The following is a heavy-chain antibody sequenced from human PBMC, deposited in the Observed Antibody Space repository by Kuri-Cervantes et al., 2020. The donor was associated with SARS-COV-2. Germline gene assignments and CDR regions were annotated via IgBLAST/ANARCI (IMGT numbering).Heavy chain of an antibody. CDR2: ISSSGNYI. CDR1: GFTFSSYN. CDR3: AKDHTRDGNSYADY. V-gene: IGHV3-21*01. Sequence: GGSLRLSCAAFGFTFSSYNMSWVRQAPGKGLEWVSTISSSGNYIYYADSVRGRFTISRDNSKNSLFLQMNSLRAEDTAVYYCAKDHTRDGNSYADYWGQGTLVTVSS. J-gene: IGHJ4*02. D-gene: IGHD5-24*01.